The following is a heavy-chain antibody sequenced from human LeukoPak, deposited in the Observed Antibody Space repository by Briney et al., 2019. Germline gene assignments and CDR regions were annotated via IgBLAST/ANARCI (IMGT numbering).Heavy chain of an antibody. Sequence: GASVKVSCKASGYTFTSYGISWVRQAPGQGLEWMGWISAYNGNTNYAQKPQGRVTMTTDTSTSTAYIELRSLRSDDTAVYYCARDRIVVVPAATPDYYYGMDVWGQGTTVTVSS. D-gene: IGHD2-2*02. CDR2: ISAYNGNT. CDR3: ARDRIVVVPAATPDYYYGMDV. CDR1: GYTFTSYG. J-gene: IGHJ6*02. V-gene: IGHV1-18*01.